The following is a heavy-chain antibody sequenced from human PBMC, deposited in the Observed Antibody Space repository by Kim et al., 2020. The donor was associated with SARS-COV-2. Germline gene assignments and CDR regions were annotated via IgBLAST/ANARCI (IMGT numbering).Heavy chain of an antibody. J-gene: IGHJ4*02. CDR1: GFTFGDYA. V-gene: IGHV3-9*01. D-gene: IGHD6-6*01. CDR3: AKDSSSSSRGSFDY. CDR2: ISWNSGSI. Sequence: GGSLRLSCAASGFTFGDYAMHWVRQAPGKGLEWVSGISWNSGSIGYADSVKGRFTISRDNAKNSLYLQMNSLRAEDTALYYCAKDSSSSSRGSFDYRGQGTLVTVSS.